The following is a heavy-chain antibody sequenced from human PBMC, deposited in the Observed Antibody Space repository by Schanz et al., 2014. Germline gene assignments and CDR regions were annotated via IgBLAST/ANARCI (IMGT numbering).Heavy chain of an antibody. CDR2: IKEDGSEK. CDR1: GFIFKKYW. J-gene: IGHJ4*02. V-gene: IGHV3-7*01. Sequence: EVQLVESGGGLVQPGGSLRLSCAASGFIFKKYWMNWVRQAPGKGLEWVANIKEDGSEKYYVDSVKGRFTISRDDAKNSHYLQMNSLRVEDTAVFYCVKIGYTHWSLDDWGQGILVTVSS. CDR3: VKIGYTHWSLDD. D-gene: IGHD6-13*01.